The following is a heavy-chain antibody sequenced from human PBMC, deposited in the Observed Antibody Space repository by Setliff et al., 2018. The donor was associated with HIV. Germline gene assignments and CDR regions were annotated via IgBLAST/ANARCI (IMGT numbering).Heavy chain of an antibody. CDR2: INHSGST. D-gene: IGHD3-16*02. CDR1: GGSFSGYY. J-gene: IGHJ6*03. V-gene: IGHV4-34*01. Sequence: PSETLSLTCAVYGGSFSGYYWGWIRQPPGKGLEWIGEINHSGSTNYNPSLKSRVTISIDTSKNQFSLKVSSVTAADTALYYCARGLPGTYRYSYYYYYMDVWDKGTTVTVSS. CDR3: ARGLPGTYRYSYYYYYMDV.